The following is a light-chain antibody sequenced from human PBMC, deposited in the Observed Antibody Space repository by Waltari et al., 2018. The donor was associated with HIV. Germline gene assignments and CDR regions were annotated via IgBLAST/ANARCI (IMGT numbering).Light chain of an antibody. V-gene: IGLV3-19*01. CDR1: NLRNSY. CDR3: DSRDSTGNHAI. J-gene: IGLJ2*01. CDR2: GNN. Sequence: SFELAQDPAVSVALGQTVRITCQGDNLRNSYAARYQQKPGRAPVLVIYGNNNRATGIPDRFSASRSGNTASLTITGAQAEDEADYYCDSRDSTGNHAIFGGGTKVTVL.